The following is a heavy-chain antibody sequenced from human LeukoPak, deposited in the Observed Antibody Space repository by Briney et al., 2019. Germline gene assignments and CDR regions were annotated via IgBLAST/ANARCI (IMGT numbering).Heavy chain of an antibody. CDR2: FDPEDGGT. D-gene: IGHD4-23*01. V-gene: IGHV1-24*01. J-gene: IGHJ6*02. CDR3: ATRGGNSNYYYYGMDV. Sequence: GASVKVSCKVSGYTLTELSMHWVRQAPGKGLEWMGGFDPEDGGTIYAQKFQGRVTMTEDTSTDTAYMELSSLRSEDTAVYYCATRGGNSNYYYYGMDVWGQGTTVTVSS. CDR1: GYTLTELS.